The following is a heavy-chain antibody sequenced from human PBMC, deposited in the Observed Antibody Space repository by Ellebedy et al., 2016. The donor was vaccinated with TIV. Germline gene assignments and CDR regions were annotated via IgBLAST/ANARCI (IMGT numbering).Heavy chain of an antibody. CDR2: FRHHDDSR. CDR1: GFSFGDYW. CDR3: VKGAWLDD. V-gene: IGHV3-23*01. Sequence: GGSLRLXXAASGFSFGDYWMSWVRQAPGKGLEWVSVFRHHDDSRHYGDSVKGRFIISKDNSKNILYLQMNSLRAEDTAVYFCVKGAWLDDWGQGTLVIVSS. D-gene: IGHD1-26*01. J-gene: IGHJ4*02.